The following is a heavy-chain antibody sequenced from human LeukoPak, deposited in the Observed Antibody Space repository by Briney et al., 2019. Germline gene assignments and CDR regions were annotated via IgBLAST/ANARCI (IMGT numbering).Heavy chain of an antibody. V-gene: IGHV1-46*01. CDR1: GYTFTSYY. D-gene: IGHD5-18*01. J-gene: IGHJ3*02. Sequence: ASVKVSCKASGYTFTSYYMHWVRQAPGQGLEWMGIINPSGGSTSYAQKFQGRVTMTRDMSTSTVYMELSSLRSEATAVYYCAYLDTAMVRAFDIWGQGTTVIVS. CDR3: AYLDTAMVRAFDI. CDR2: INPSGGST.